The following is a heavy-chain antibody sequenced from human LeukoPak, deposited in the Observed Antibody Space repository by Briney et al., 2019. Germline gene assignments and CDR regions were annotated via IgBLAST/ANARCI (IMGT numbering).Heavy chain of an antibody. D-gene: IGHD1-7*01. CDR2: VYYNGNT. V-gene: IGHV4-59*02. Sequence: SETLSLTCTVSGGSVRSYYWHWIRQPPGKGLEWIGDVYYNGNTNNNPSLKSRVTIGLDTSKNQFSLKLKSVTAADTAVYYCARDISGTYDWGPGILVTVSS. CDR1: GGSVRSYY. CDR3: ARDISGTYD. J-gene: IGHJ4*02.